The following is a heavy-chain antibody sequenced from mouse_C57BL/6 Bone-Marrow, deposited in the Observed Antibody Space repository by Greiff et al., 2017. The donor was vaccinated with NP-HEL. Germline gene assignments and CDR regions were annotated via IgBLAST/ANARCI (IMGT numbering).Heavy chain of an antibody. J-gene: IGHJ3*01. CDR2: IDPEDGET. V-gene: IGHV14-2*01. D-gene: IGHD1-1*01. Sequence: EVQVVESGAELVKPGASVKLSCTASGFNIKDYYMHWVKQRTEQGLEWIGRIDPEDGETKYAPKFQGKATITADTSSNTAYLQLSSLTSEDTAVYYCAPSFYGSRSSFAYWGQGTLVTVSA. CDR1: GFNIKDYY. CDR3: APSFYGSRSSFAY.